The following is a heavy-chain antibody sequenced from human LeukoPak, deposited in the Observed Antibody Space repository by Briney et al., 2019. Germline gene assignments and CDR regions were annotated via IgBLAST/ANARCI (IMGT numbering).Heavy chain of an antibody. Sequence: SVKVSCKASGGTFSSYAISWVRQAPGQGLEWMGGIIPIFGTANYAQKFQGRVTITADESTSTAYMELSSLKASDTAMYYCARRTTGSGESPLNWFDPWGQGTLVTVSS. J-gene: IGHJ5*02. CDR3: ARRTTGSGESPLNWFDP. V-gene: IGHV1-69*01. D-gene: IGHD1-1*01. CDR2: IIPIFGTA. CDR1: GGTFSSYA.